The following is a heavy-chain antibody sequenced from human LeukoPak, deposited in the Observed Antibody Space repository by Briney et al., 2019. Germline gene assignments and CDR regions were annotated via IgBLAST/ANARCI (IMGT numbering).Heavy chain of an antibody. V-gene: IGHV1-2*02. J-gene: IGHJ4*02. CDR1: EYTFTDYY. Sequence: ASVKVSCKASEYTFTDYYIHWLRQAPGQGLEWMGWVNPYSGGTSFAQNFRSRVTLTRDTSTTTSYMELSRLRSDDTAVYYCARDIAVFGAITDYWGQGIQVTVSS. D-gene: IGHD3-16*01. CDR2: VNPYSGGT. CDR3: ARDIAVFGAITDY.